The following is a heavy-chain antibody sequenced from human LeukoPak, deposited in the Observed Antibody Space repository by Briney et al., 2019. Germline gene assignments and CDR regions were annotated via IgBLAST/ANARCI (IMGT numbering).Heavy chain of an antibody. J-gene: IGHJ4*02. CDR1: GFTFSSYW. CDR3: ASGNYYDSSGYAFDY. D-gene: IGHD3-22*01. V-gene: IGHV3-7*01. CDR2: IKQDGSEK. Sequence: GGSLRLSCAASGFTFSSYWMSWVRQAPGKGLEWVANIKQDGSEKYYVDSGKGRFTISRDNAKNSLYLQMNSLRAEDTAVYYCASGNYYDSSGYAFDYWGQGTLVTVSS.